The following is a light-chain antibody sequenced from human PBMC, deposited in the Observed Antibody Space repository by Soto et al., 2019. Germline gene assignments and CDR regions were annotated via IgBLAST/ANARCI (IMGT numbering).Light chain of an antibody. CDR3: VLYMHSVVV. Sequence: QTVVTQEPSFSVSPGGTVTLTCGLSSGSVSTSYYPSWYQQTPGQAPRTLIYGTNSRSSGVPDRFSGSILGNKAALTITGAQVDDESDYYCVLYMHSVVVFGGGTKLTVL. V-gene: IGLV8-61*01. CDR2: GTN. J-gene: IGLJ2*01. CDR1: SGSVSTSYY.